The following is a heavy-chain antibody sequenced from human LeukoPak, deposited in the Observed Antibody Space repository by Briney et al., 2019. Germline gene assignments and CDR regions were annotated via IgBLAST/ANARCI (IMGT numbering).Heavy chain of an antibody. J-gene: IGHJ4*02. V-gene: IGHV3-15*01. CDR2: IKSNGDGGTT. D-gene: IGHD2-2*01. CDR3: TADGNCQTTSCY. CDR1: GFTFSNAW. Sequence: PGGSLRLSCTASGFTFSNAWMSRVRQAPGKGLEGIGRIKSNGDGGTTEFAAPVKGRFTISREDSKNTLYLQMNSLETEDTAVYYCTADGNCQTTSCYWGRGALVTVSS.